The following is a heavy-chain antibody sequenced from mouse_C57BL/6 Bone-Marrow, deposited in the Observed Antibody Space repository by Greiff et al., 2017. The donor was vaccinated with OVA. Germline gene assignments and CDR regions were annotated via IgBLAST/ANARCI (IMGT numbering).Heavy chain of an antibody. D-gene: IGHD3-2*02. CDR1: GFNIKDYY. CDR2: IDPEDGET. Sequence: VQLQQSGAELVKPGASVKLSCTASGFNIKDYYMHWVKQRTEQGLEWIGRIDPEDGETKYATKFQGKATITADTSSNTAYLQLSSLTSEDTAVYYCARKQLRPPYYYAMDYWGQGTSVTVSS. J-gene: IGHJ4*01. CDR3: ARKQLRPPYYYAMDY. V-gene: IGHV14-2*01.